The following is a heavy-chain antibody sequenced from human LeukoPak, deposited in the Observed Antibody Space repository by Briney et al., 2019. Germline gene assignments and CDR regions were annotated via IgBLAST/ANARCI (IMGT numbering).Heavy chain of an antibody. Sequence: GGSLRLSCAASGFTFSSYWMSWVRQAPGKGLEWVSSISSSSSYIYYADSVKGRFTISRDNAKNSLYLQMNSLRAEDTAVYYCASLPIVGATFFDYWGQGTLVTVSS. V-gene: IGHV3-21*01. J-gene: IGHJ4*02. CDR2: ISSSSSYI. D-gene: IGHD1-26*01. CDR3: ASLPIVGATFFDY. CDR1: GFTFSSYW.